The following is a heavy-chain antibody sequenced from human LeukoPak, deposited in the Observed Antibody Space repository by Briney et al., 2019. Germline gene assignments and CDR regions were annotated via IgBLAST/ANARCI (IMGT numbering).Heavy chain of an antibody. D-gene: IGHD3-22*01. CDR1: GFTFSSYS. Sequence: KAGGSLRLSCAASGFTFSSYSMNRVRQAPGKGLEWVSSISSSSSYIYYADSVKGRFTISRDNAKNSLYLQMNSLRAEDTAVYYRARDGYNYYDSSGYSNWGQGTLVTVSS. V-gene: IGHV3-21*01. CDR3: ARDGYNYYDSSGYSN. CDR2: ISSSSSYI. J-gene: IGHJ4*02.